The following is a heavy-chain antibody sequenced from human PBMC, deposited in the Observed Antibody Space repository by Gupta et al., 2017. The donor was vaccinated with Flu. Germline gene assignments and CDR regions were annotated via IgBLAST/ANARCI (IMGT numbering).Heavy chain of an antibody. CDR3: AKKENGDYLLDY. J-gene: IGHJ4*02. D-gene: IGHD4-17*01. V-gene: IGHV3-23*01. CDR1: GFTFSSYA. Sequence: EVQLLESGGGLVQPGGSLRLSCAGSGFTFSSYAMSWVLQAPGKGLEGVSAISGSGGSTYYADSVKGRFTISRNNSKNTLYLQMNSLRAEDTAVYYCAKKENGDYLLDYWGQGTLVTVSS. CDR2: ISGSGGST.